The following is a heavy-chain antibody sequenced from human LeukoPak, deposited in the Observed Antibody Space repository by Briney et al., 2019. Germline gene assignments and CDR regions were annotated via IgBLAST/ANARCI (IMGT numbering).Heavy chain of an antibody. J-gene: IGHJ5*02. CDR1: GFDFEDYA. CDR3: ARGSAAAGTSKSLNR. D-gene: IGHD6-13*01. Sequence: GGSLRLSCAASGFDFEDYAMHWVRQAPGKGLEWVSVIYWDGISTYYADSMKGRFTISRDNSKNSLYLQMISLMTEDTALYYCARGSAAAGTSKSLNRWGQGTLVTVSS. V-gene: IGHV3-43*01. CDR2: IYWDGIST.